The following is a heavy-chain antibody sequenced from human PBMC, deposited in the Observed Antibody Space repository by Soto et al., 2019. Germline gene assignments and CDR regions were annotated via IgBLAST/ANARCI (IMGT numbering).Heavy chain of an antibody. CDR1: RDSVNSGVYY. V-gene: IGHV4-61*08. CDR2: IYNGGNTNT. J-gene: IGHJ4*02. CDR3: AILGIGSTVTTGLSY. Sequence: QVQLQESGPGLVKPSETLSLTCTVSRDSVNSGVYYWTWIRQPPGKGLEWIGYIYNGGNTNTNYNPSLKSRVTMSVDRSKNQFSLKLNSVTAADTAMYYCAILGIGSTVTTGLSYWGQGTLVTVSS. D-gene: IGHD4-17*01.